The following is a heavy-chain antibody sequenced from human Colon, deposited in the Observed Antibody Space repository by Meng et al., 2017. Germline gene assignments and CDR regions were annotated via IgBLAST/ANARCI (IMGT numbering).Heavy chain of an antibody. CDR3: ARDRDSGGSYYDWFDP. J-gene: IGHJ5*02. CDR2: ITNNSSYI. CDR1: GFTFSSYS. D-gene: IGHD3-22*01. Sequence: GGSLRLSCAASGFTFSSYSMNWVRQAPGKGLEWVSSITNNSSYIYYAPSVKGRFTISRDNAEKSLYLQMNSLRAEDTAVYYCARDRDSGGSYYDWFDPWGQGTLVTVSS. V-gene: IGHV3-21*01.